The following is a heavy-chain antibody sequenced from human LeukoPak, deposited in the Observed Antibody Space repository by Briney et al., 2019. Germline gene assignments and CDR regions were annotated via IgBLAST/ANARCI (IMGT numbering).Heavy chain of an antibody. CDR2: INHSGST. V-gene: IGHV4-34*01. J-gene: IGHJ5*02. D-gene: IGHD3-16*02. CDR1: GGSFSGHY. CDR3: ARVRGYDYVWGSYRSNWFDP. Sequence: SETLSLTCAVYGGSFSGHYWSWIRQPPGKGLEWIGEINHSGSTNYNPSLKSRVTISVDTSKNQFSLKLSSVTAADTAVYYCARVRGYDYVWGSYRSNWFDPWGQGTLVTVSS.